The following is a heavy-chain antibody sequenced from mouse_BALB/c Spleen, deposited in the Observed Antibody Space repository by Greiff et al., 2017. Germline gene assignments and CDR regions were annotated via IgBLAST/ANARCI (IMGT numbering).Heavy chain of an antibody. D-gene: IGHD3-2*01. V-gene: IGHV4-1*02. Sequence: EVQLQESGGGLVQPGGSLKLSCAASGFDFSRYWMSWVRQAPGKGLEWIGEINPDSSTINYTPSLKDKFIISRDNAKNTLYLQMSKVRSEDTALYYCARHGDSSGYVAYWGQGTLVTVSA. CDR3: ARHGDSSGYVAY. CDR1: GFDFSRYW. CDR2: INPDSSTI. J-gene: IGHJ3*01.